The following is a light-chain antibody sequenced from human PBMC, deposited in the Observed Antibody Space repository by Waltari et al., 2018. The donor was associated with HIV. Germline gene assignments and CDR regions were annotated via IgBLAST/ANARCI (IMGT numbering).Light chain of an antibody. CDR2: RDR. CDR3: QAADRSGSHVV. CDR1: ALPNRS. J-gene: IGLJ2*01. V-gene: IGLV3-25*03. Sequence: SYELTQPPSMSVSPAQTARITCFGDALPNRSASWYQQRPGQAPVLVIYRDRERPSGIPERFSGSNSGTTVTLMISGVQPEDEADYYCQAADRSGSHVVFGGGTKVTV.